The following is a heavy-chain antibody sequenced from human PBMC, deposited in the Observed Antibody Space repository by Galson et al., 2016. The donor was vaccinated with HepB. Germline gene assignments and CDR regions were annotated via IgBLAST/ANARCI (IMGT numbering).Heavy chain of an antibody. Sequence: CAISGDSVSRNFVAWNWIRQSPSRGLEWLGRTYYRSGWMNDYQVSVKSRISISPDTSKNQFSLQLNSVTPEDTDVYYCAREYINSFDIWGQGTMVTVSS. D-gene: IGHD1-1*01. V-gene: IGHV6-1*01. CDR2: TYYRSGWMN. CDR1: GDSVSRNFVA. CDR3: AREYINSFDI. J-gene: IGHJ3*02.